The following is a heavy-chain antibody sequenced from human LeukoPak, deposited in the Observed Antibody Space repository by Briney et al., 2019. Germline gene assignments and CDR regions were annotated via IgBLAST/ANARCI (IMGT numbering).Heavy chain of an antibody. CDR2: MYYRGST. V-gene: IGHV4-39*07. CDR1: GGSISSSSHY. J-gene: IGHJ5*02. Sequence: SETLSLTCTVSGGSISSSSHYWGWIRQPPGKGLEWIGSMYYRGSTYHNPSLKSRVTISVDTSKNQFSLNLTSVTAADTAVYYCARFTPQGYDWGGYNRFDPWGQGTLVTVSS. CDR3: ARFTPQGYDWGGYNRFDP. D-gene: IGHD3-16*01.